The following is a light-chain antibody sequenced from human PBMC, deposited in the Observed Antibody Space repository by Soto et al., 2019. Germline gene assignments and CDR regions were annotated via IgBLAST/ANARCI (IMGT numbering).Light chain of an antibody. CDR2: GAS. CDR3: QRYSTSSGA. Sequence: MTRSLATLSVXPGEXATLXXRASHIVSIDLAWYQETPGQAPRVLIYGASTRATGMPGRFSRSGSETEFTLTMRGLQPHDFGTYFRQRYSTSSGAYGRGTKVDI. CDR1: HIVSID. J-gene: IGKJ1*01. V-gene: IGKV3-15*01.